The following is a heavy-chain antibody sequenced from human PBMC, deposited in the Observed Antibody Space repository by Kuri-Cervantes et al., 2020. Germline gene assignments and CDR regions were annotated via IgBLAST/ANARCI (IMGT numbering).Heavy chain of an antibody. D-gene: IGHD3-10*01. J-gene: IGHJ4*02. V-gene: IGHV4-59*12. Sequence: SETLSLTCTVSGGFISRYYWSWIRQPPGKGLEGIGYIYYSGSTNYNPSLKSRVTISVDTSKNQFSLKLSSVTAADTAVYFCARGARRGSGRRTFDYWGQGTLVTVSS. CDR3: ARGARRGSGRRTFDY. CDR1: GGFISRYY. CDR2: IYYSGST.